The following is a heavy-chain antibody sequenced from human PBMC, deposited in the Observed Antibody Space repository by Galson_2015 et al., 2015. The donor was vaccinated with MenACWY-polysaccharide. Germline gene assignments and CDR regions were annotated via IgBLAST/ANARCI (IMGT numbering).Heavy chain of an antibody. D-gene: IGHD3-22*01. V-gene: IGHV3-49*03. CDR2: IRSKAYGGTP. J-gene: IGHJ3*02. CDR1: GFNFGDYG. CDR3: TRFSAHFHVSSGSFDAFDI. Sequence: SLRLSCAASGFNFGDYGMIWIRQAPGKGLERIRLIRSKAYGGTPESAASVKGRFTMSRDDSKRIAYLQMNSLNTEDTAVHYCTRFSAHFHVSSGSFDAFDIWGQGTMVTVSS.